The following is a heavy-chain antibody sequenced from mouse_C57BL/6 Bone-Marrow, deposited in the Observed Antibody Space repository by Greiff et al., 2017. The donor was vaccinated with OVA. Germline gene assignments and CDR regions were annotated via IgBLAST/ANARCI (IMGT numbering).Heavy chain of an antibody. CDR1: GFNIKDDY. J-gene: IGHJ2*01. CDR3: TSPSYYGSSYAY. Sequence: EVQLQQSGAELVRPGASVKLSCTASGFNIKDDYMHWVKQRPEQGLEWIGWIDTENGDTEYASKFQGKATITADTSSNTAYLQLSSLTSEDTAVYYCTSPSYYGSSYAYWGQGTTLTVSS. D-gene: IGHD1-1*01. CDR2: IDTENGDT. V-gene: IGHV14-4*01.